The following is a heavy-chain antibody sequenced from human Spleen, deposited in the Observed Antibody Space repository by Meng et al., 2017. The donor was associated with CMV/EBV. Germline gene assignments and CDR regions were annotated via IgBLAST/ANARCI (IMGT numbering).Heavy chain of an antibody. CDR3: VPHDFPMDV. CDR1: GVSLGNYW. CDR2: IGQRGGDR. D-gene: IGHD3-3*01. V-gene: IGHV3-7*01. Sequence: GESLKISCAASGVSLGNYWMSWVRQAPGKGLDWVANIGQRGGDRDYAGSVRGRFTISRDNAKNSLYLQMNSLRVEDTAVYYCVPHDFPMDVWGQGTTVTVSS. J-gene: IGHJ6*02.